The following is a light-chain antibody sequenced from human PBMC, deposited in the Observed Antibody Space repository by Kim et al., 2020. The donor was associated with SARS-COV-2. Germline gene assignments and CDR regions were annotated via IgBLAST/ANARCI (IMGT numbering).Light chain of an antibody. V-gene: IGKV1-16*02. CDR2: AAS. CDR1: QDIDNI. CDR3: QQYNSYPWT. J-gene: IGKJ1*01. Sequence: ATIGDRVIITCRARQDIDNILAWFQQKPGRAPNPLIHAASSLQSGVPSKFTGSGSGTEFTLTISSLQPEDVATYYCQQYNSYPWTFGQGTKVDIK.